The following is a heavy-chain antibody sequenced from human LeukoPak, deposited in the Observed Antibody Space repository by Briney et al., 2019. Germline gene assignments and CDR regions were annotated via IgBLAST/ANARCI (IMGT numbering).Heavy chain of an antibody. V-gene: IGHV3-33*01. CDR3: ARAAYDSSGYLTL. CDR1: GFTFSSYG. Sequence: PGGSLRLSCAASGFTFSSYGMHWVRQAPGKGLEWVAVIWYDGTNKYYADSVKGRFTISRDNSKNTLFLQMNSLRAEDTAVYYCARAAYDSSGYLTLWGQGTLVTVSS. J-gene: IGHJ4*02. D-gene: IGHD3-22*01. CDR2: IWYDGTNK.